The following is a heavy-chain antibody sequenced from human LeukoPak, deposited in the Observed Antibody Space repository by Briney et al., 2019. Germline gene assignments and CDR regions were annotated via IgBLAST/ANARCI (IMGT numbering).Heavy chain of an antibody. D-gene: IGHD1-26*01. J-gene: IGHJ4*02. Sequence: SETPSLTCTVSADSISKSLYHWAWVRQPQGKGLEWIAEIYYQGNTYYNPSLSGRVTISVDTSKNQFSLQLNAVTAADTALYFCASVELGYYYGTNGYFDSWGQGIPVTVSS. CDR2: IYYQGNT. CDR1: ADSISKSLYH. V-gene: IGHV4-39*07. CDR3: ASVELGYYYGTNGYFDS.